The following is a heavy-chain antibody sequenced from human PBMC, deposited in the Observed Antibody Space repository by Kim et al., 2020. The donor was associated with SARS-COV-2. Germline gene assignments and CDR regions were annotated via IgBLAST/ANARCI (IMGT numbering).Heavy chain of an antibody. J-gene: IGHJ4*02. CDR3: TTADYYDSSGYHR. V-gene: IGHV3-15*01. D-gene: IGHD3-22*01. Sequence: YAAPVKGRFTISRDDSKNTLYLQMNSLKTEDTAVYYCTTADYYDSSGYHRWGQGTLVTVSS.